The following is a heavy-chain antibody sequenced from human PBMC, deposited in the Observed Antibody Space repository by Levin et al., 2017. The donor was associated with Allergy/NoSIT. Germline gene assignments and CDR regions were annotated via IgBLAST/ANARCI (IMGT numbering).Heavy chain of an antibody. CDR2: IYPGDSDT. Sequence: GESLKISGKGSGYIFSSYWIGWVRQMPGKGLEWMGTIYPGDSDTTYSPSFQGQVTISADKSIDTAYLQWSSLKASDTAMYYCARPIANFWSGVDLWGHGTLVTVSS. V-gene: IGHV5-51*01. D-gene: IGHD3-3*01. J-gene: IGHJ5*02. CDR3: ARPIANFWSGVDL. CDR1: GYIFSSYW.